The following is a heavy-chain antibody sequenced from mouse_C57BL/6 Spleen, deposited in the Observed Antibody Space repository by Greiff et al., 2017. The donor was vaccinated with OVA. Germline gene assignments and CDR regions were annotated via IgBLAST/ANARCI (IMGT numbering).Heavy chain of an antibody. J-gene: IGHJ2*01. CDR3: TRGPSYYGSSYFDY. CDR1: GFTFSSYA. CDR2: ISSGGDYI. Sequence: EVKLMESGEGLVKPGGSLKLSCAASGFTFSSYAMSWVRQTPEKRLEWVAYISSGGDYIYYADTVKGRFTISRDNARNTLYLQMSSLKSEDTAMYYCTRGPSYYGSSYFDYWGQGTTLTVSS. D-gene: IGHD1-1*01. V-gene: IGHV5-9-1*02.